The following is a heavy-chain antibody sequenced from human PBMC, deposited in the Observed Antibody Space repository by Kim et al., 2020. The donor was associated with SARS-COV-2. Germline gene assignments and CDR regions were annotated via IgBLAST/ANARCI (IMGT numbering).Heavy chain of an antibody. CDR2: ISGSGGST. Sequence: GGSLRLSCAASGFTFSSYAMSWVRQAPGKGLEWVSAISGSGGSTYYADSVKGRFTISRDTSKNTLYLQMNSLRAEDTAVYYCAKDRYATSGLGWELLNGYFDYWGQGTLVTVSS. D-gene: IGHD1-26*01. J-gene: IGHJ4*02. CDR1: GFTFSSYA. CDR3: AKDRYATSGLGWELLNGYFDY. V-gene: IGHV3-23*01.